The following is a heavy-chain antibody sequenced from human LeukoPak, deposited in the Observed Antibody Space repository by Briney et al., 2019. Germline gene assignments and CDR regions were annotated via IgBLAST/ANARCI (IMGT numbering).Heavy chain of an antibody. D-gene: IGHD2-2*03. J-gene: IGHJ4*02. CDR3: AGALVGYCSSTSCPFDY. V-gene: IGHV5-51*01. Sequence: GESLKISCKGSGYRFTSYWIGWVRQMPGKGLEWMGIIYSGDSTTKYSPSFQGQVTISVDKSISTAYLQWSSLKASDTAVYYCAGALVGYCSSTSCPFDYWGQGTLVTVSS. CDR2: IYSGDSTT. CDR1: GYRFTSYW.